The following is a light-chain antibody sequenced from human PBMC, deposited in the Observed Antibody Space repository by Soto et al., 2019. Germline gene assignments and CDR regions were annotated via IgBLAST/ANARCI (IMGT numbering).Light chain of an antibody. Sequence: AIQMTQSPSSLSASVGDRVTISCRASQDIRNTLAWYQQKPGEAPKLLIFAASNLQSGVPSRFSGSGSVTDFTLDITGLQPEDFATYYCLQHYNFSWTFGQGTKVDIK. CDR2: AAS. V-gene: IGKV1-6*01. J-gene: IGKJ1*01. CDR1: QDIRNT. CDR3: LQHYNFSWT.